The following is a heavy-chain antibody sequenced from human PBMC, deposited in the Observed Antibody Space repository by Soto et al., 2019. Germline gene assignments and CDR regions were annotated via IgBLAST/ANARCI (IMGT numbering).Heavy chain of an antibody. D-gene: IGHD3-10*01. CDR1: GIPVSSNY. CDR3: ARDGPYYYASRMDV. CDR2: LHSGGDT. J-gene: IGHJ6*02. Sequence: EVQLVESGGGLVQPGGSLRLSCAASGIPVSSNYMTWVRQAPGKGLEWVSVLHSGGDTYYANSVKGRFTISRHDSTNTLFLEMNSLTPEDTAEYYCARDGPYYYASRMDVWGQGTTVTVS. V-gene: IGHV3-53*04.